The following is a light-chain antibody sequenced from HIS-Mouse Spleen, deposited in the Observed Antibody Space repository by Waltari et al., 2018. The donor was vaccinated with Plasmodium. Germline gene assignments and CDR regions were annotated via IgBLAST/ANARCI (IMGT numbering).Light chain of an antibody. CDR3: QQFNNYPSIT. J-gene: IGKJ5*01. Sequence: AIQLTQSPSSLSASVGDRVTITCRASQGISIALAWYQQKPGKAPKLLIYDASSLESGVPSRFSGSGSGTDFTLTISSLQPEDFATYYCQQFNNYPSITFGQGTRLEIK. CDR1: QGISIA. V-gene: IGKV1D-13*01. CDR2: DAS.